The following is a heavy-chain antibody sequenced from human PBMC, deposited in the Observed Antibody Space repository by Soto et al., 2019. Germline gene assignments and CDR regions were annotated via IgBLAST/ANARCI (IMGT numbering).Heavy chain of an antibody. V-gene: IGHV4-4*02. CDR1: SGSVSIDNW. Sequence: SETLSLTCTVSSGSVSIDNWCSCVRQSPGTGLEWIGEIYHGGTTSYNPSLRSRVSISVDKSKDQFSLNLYSVTAADTAIYYCAYNGYYSCEHWGQGILVTVST. CDR2: IYHGGTT. J-gene: IGHJ1*01. CDR3: AYNGYYSCEH. D-gene: IGHD5-12*01.